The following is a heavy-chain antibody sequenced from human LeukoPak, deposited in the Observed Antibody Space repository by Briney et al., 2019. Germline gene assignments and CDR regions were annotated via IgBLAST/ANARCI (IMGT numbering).Heavy chain of an antibody. CDR1: GGSFSGYY. V-gene: IGHV4-34*01. CDR2: INHSGST. Sequence: SETLSLTCAVYGGSFSGYYWSWIRQPPGKGLEWIGEINHSGSTNYNPSLKSRVTISVDTSKNQFSLKLGSVTAADTAVYYCAREDCSSTSCYDQGVDWYFHLWGRGTLVTVSS. CDR3: AREDCSSTSCYDQGVDWYFHL. J-gene: IGHJ2*01. D-gene: IGHD2-2*01.